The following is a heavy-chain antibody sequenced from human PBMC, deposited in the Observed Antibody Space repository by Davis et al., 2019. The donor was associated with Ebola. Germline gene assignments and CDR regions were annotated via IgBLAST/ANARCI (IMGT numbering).Heavy chain of an antibody. CDR3: ARGRLRWERVYDY. CDR1: GGSFSGYY. D-gene: IGHD4-23*01. CDR2: INHSGST. J-gene: IGHJ4*02. V-gene: IGHV4-34*01. Sequence: SETLPLTCAVYGGSFSGYYWSWIRQPPGKGLEWIGEINHSGSTNYNPSLKSRVTISVDTSKNQFSLKLSSVTAADTAVYYCARGRLRWERVYDYWGQGTLVTVSS.